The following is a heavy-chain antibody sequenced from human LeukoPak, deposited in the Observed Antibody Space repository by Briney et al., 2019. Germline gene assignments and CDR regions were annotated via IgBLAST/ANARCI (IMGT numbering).Heavy chain of an antibody. V-gene: IGHV3-7*01. CDR3: ARSGSKNSSSWYDAFDI. J-gene: IGHJ3*02. Sequence: RGSLRLSCATSGFTFSNYAIHWVRQAPGKGLEWVANIKQDGSEKYYVDSVKGRFTISRDNAKNSLYLQMNSLRAEDTAVYYCARSGSKNSSSWYDAFDIWGQGTMVTVSS. D-gene: IGHD6-13*01. CDR2: IKQDGSEK. CDR1: GFTFSNYA.